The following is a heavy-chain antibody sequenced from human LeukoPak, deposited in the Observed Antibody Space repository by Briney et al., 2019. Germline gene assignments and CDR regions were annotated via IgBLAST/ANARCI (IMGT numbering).Heavy chain of an antibody. CDR2: VGPSGART. V-gene: IGHV3-21*01. CDR1: GFTFSHHG. CDR3: ARDMTYYGSGSPKYYFDY. J-gene: IGHJ4*02. Sequence: GGSLRLSCAASGFTFSHHGMNWVRQAPGKGLEWVSGVGPSGARTYYADSVKGRFTISRDNAKNSLYLQMNSLRAEDTAVYYCARDMTYYGSGSPKYYFDYWGQGTLVTVSS. D-gene: IGHD3-10*01.